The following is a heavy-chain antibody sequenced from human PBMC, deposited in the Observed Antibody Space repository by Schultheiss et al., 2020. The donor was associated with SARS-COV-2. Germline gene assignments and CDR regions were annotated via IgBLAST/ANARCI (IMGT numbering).Heavy chain of an antibody. CDR2: ISGSGGST. D-gene: IGHD5-12*01. CDR3: ARDLIVATIPLDY. Sequence: GGSLRLSCAASGFTFSDYYMSWVRQAPGKGLEWVSAISGSGGSTYYADSVKGRFTISRDNSKNTLYLQMNSLRAEDTAVYYCARDLIVATIPLDYWGQGTLVTVSS. CDR1: GFTFSDYY. J-gene: IGHJ4*02. V-gene: IGHV3-23*01.